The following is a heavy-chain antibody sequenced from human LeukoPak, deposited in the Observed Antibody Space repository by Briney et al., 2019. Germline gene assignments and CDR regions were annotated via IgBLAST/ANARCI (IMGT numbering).Heavy chain of an antibody. CDR1: GCTFTTSY. Sequence: GASVKVSCKAFGCTFTTSYIYWIRQAPGQGLEWMGTINPGSGTANYAQNFQGRVSMTRDTSTSTVFMELSSLRSEDTALYYCAKVYRGSGSYSSIDYWGQGTLVTVSS. V-gene: IGHV1-46*01. CDR3: AKVYRGSGSYSSIDY. CDR2: INPGSGTA. J-gene: IGHJ4*02. D-gene: IGHD3-10*01.